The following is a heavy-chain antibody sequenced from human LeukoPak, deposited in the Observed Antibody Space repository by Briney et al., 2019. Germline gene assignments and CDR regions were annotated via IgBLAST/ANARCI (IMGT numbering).Heavy chain of an antibody. J-gene: IGHJ3*02. CDR1: GGSISSYY. CDR2: IYYSGST. Sequence: PSETLSLTCTVSGGSISSYYWSWIRQPPGKGLEWIGYIYYSGSTNYNPSLKSRVTISVDTSKNQFSLKLSSVTAADTAVYYCARDRPPTRAFDIWGQGTMVTVSS. CDR3: ARDRPPTRAFDI. V-gene: IGHV4-59*01.